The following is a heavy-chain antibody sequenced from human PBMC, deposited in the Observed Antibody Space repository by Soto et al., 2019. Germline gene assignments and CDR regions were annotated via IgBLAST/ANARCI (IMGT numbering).Heavy chain of an antibody. Sequence: PSETLSLTCAVSGASINTNWWSWVRQPPGKGLERIGEVYHSGSTNYNPSLKSRVTISVDTSKNQFSLKLSSVTAADTAVYYCARVLPDYYDSSGYYYRYYFDYWGQGTLVTVSS. CDR1: GASINTNW. J-gene: IGHJ4*01. CDR2: VYHSGST. CDR3: ARVLPDYYDSSGYYYRYYFDY. V-gene: IGHV4-4*02. D-gene: IGHD3-22*01.